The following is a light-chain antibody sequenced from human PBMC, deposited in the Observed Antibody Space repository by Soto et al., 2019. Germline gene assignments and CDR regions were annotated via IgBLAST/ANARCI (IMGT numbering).Light chain of an antibody. J-gene: IGKJ5*01. Sequence: EIVLTQSPATLSLSPWERATLSCGASQSVSSSYLAWYQQKPGLAPKLLIYDASSRATGIPDRISGSGSGTDFSLTISRLEPEDFAVYYCQQYGSSPPITFGQGTRLEIK. CDR3: QQYGSSPPIT. V-gene: IGKV3D-20*01. CDR1: QSVSSSY. CDR2: DAS.